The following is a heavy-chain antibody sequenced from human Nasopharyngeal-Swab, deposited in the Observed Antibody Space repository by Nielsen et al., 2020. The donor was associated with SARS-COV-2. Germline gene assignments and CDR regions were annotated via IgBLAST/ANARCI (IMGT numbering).Heavy chain of an antibody. CDR1: GFTFSRYW. J-gene: IGHJ4*02. V-gene: IGHV3-74*01. CDR3: VKHQGSSSDQ. Sequence: GESLKISCAASGFTFSRYWMHWVRRVPGKGLEWVSRTNEDGTVTNYADSVRGRFAISRDNARGTLSLHMNSLRVEDTAVYYCVKHQGSSSDQWGQGTLVTVSS. CDR2: TNEDGTVT.